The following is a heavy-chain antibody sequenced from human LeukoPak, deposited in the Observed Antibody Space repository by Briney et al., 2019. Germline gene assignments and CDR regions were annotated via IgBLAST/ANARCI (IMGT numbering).Heavy chain of an antibody. Sequence: PGGSLRLSCAASRCTFSSYAVSWVRQAPGKGLEWVSAISGSGGSTYYADSVKGRFTISRDNSKNTLYLQMNSLRAEDTAVYYCAKGPYYDILTGYYSDYWGQGTLVTVSS. CDR2: ISGSGGST. V-gene: IGHV3-23*01. CDR1: RCTFSSYA. CDR3: AKGPYYDILTGYYSDY. J-gene: IGHJ4*02. D-gene: IGHD3-9*01.